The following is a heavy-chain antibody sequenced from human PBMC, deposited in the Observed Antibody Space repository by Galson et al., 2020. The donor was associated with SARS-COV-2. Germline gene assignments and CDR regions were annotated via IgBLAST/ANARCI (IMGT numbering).Heavy chain of an antibody. CDR3: ARHIEAALDY. CDR1: GFTFSNYW. Sequence: GGSLRLSCSASGFTFSNYWMSWVRQAPGKGLEWVADIKQDGSEKLHVDSVKGRFTISRDNARNSLHLQMNSLRVEDTAIYYCARHIEAALDYWGQGTLVTVSS. D-gene: IGHD2-21*01. J-gene: IGHJ4*02. V-gene: IGHV3-7*01. CDR2: IKQDGSEK.